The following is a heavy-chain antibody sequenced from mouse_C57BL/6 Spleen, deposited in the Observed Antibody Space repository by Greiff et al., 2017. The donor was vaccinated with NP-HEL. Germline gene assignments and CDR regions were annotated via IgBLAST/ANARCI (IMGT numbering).Heavy chain of an antibody. CDR3: ARDGYRWYFDV. Sequence: EVKVVESGGGLVKPGGSLKLSCAASGFTFSDYGMHWVRQAPEKGLEWVAYISSGSSTIYYADTVKGRFTISRDNAKNTLFLQMTSLRSEDTAMYYCARDGYRWYFDVWGTGTTVTVSS. CDR2: ISSGSSTI. J-gene: IGHJ1*03. CDR1: GFTFSDYG. V-gene: IGHV5-17*01. D-gene: IGHD2-3*01.